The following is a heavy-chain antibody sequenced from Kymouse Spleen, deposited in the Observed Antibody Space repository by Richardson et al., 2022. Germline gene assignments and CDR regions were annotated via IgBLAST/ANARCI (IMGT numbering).Heavy chain of an antibody. J-gene: IGHJ6*02. D-gene: IGHD6-19*01. CDR2: IYYSGST. Sequence: QVQLQESGPGLVKPSQTLSLTCTVSGGSISSGGYYWSWIRQHPGKGLEWIGYIYYSGSTYYNPSLKSRVTISVDTSKNQFSLKLSSVTAADTAVYYCASHSSGWSYYYYYGMDVWGQGTTVTVSS. V-gene: IGHV4-31*03. CDR3: ASHSSGWSYYYYYGMDV. CDR1: GGSISSGGYY.